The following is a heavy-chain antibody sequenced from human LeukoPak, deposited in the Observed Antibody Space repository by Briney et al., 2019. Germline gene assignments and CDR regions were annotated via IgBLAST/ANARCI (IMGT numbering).Heavy chain of an antibody. CDR1: GFTVSSNY. Sequence: PGGSLRLSCAASGFTVSSNYMSWVRQAPGKGLKWVAYIRYDGGNKIYADSVKGRFTISRDNSRNTVYLQTISLRPEDTAVYYCAKDSSAWSFDYWGQGTLVAVSS. CDR3: AKDSSAWSFDY. J-gene: IGHJ4*02. V-gene: IGHV3-30*02. D-gene: IGHD6-19*01. CDR2: IRYDGGNK.